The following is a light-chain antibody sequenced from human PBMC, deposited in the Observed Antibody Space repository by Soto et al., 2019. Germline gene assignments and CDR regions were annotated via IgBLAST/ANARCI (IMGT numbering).Light chain of an antibody. CDR3: QHRSNWYT. CDR1: QSVSSY. V-gene: IGKV3-11*01. CDR2: DAS. Sequence: IVLTQSPATLSLSPGERAILSCRASQSVSSYLAWYQQKPGQAPRLLIYDASNRATGIPARFSGSGSGTDFILTISSLEPEDFAVYYCQHRSNWYTFGQGTKLEIK. J-gene: IGKJ2*01.